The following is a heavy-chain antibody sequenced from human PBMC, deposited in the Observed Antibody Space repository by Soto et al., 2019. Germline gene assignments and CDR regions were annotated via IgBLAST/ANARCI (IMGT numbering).Heavy chain of an antibody. J-gene: IGHJ4*02. CDR2: ISGGGDTT. CDR3: AKGRGGSGSLTPRVDF. V-gene: IGHV3-23*01. Sequence: EVQLLESGGGLVQPGGSLRLSCAASGFTFNNYAMTWVRQAPGKGLEWVSAISGGGDTTSYADSVKGRFTVSRDASKNTLYLQMSSQRAEDTALYYCAKGRGGSGSLTPRVDFWGQGTLVTVYS. D-gene: IGHD3-10*01. CDR1: GFTFNNYA.